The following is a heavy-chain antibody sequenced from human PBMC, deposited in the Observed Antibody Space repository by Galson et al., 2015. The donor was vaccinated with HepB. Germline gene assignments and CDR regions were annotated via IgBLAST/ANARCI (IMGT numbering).Heavy chain of an antibody. Sequence: SLRLSCAASGFTFSNYRMNWVRQAPGKGLDWVASITSDSTYIYYGESLEGRFTISRDNAKNSLSLQMSSLRADDTAVYYCARETITNSAMDVWGQGTPVTVSS. CDR1: GFTFSNYR. D-gene: IGHD5-12*01. CDR2: ITSDSTYI. J-gene: IGHJ6*02. V-gene: IGHV3-21*01. CDR3: ARETITNSAMDV.